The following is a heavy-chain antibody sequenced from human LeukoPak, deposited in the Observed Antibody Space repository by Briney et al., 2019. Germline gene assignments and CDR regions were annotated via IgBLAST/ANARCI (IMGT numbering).Heavy chain of an antibody. J-gene: IGHJ4*02. CDR1: GGSISSYY. V-gene: IGHV4-4*07. CDR2: IYTSGST. CDR3: ARVVRYYDSSGYYYTLSFDY. Sequence: PSEALSLTCTVSGGSISSYYWSWIRQPAGKGLEWIGRIYTSGSTNYNPSLKSRVTMSVDTSKNQFSLKLSSVTAADTAVYYCARVVRYYDSSGYYYTLSFDYWGQGTLVTVSS. D-gene: IGHD3-22*01.